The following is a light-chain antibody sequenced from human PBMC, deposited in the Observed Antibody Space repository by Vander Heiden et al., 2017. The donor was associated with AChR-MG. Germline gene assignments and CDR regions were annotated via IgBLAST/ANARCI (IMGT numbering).Light chain of an antibody. CDR2: AAS. J-gene: IGKJ1*01. CDR1: QSVRIS. Sequence: EVVMTQSPATLSVSPGESATLSCRASQSVRISLAWYQQKPGQAPRLLIYAASTRVTGVPARFSGSGSGTEFTLTISSLQSEDFGVFYCQQYHTWPPERTFGPGTRVEIK. V-gene: IGKV3-15*01. CDR3: QQYHTWPPERT.